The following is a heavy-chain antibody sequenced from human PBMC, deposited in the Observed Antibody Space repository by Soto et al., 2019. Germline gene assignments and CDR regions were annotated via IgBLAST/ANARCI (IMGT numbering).Heavy chain of an antibody. CDR3: ARDTDGYKTLFDY. J-gene: IGHJ4*02. CDR2: ISSSGSTI. V-gene: IGHV3-11*01. Sequence: QVQLVESGGGLVKPGGSLRLSCAASGFTFSDYYMSWIRQAPGKGMAWVSYISSSGSTIYYADSVKGRFTISRDNAKNSRYRQMNSLSAEDTDVYYCARDTDGYKTLFDYWGQGTLVTVSS. D-gene: IGHD5-12*01. CDR1: GFTFSDYY.